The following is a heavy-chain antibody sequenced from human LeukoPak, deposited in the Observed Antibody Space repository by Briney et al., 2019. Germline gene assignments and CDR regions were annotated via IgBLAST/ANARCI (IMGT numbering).Heavy chain of an antibody. D-gene: IGHD1-26*01. CDR3: AKMKGHPLPKYYMDV. CDR1: GFTFSGFA. Sequence: GGSLRLSCAASGFTFSGFAMSRVRRTPGKGLEWVSGISGSGDNTLYADSVKGRFIISRDNSRNTLYLEMNSLRAEDTAIYYCAKMKGHPLPKYYMDVWGQGTTVTVSS. V-gene: IGHV3-23*01. J-gene: IGHJ6*01. CDR2: ISGSGDNT.